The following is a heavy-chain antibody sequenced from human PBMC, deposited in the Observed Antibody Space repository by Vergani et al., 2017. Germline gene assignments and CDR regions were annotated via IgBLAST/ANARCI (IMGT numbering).Heavy chain of an antibody. J-gene: IGHJ4*02. V-gene: IGHV4-39*07. Sequence: QLQLQESGPGLVKPSETLSLTCTVSGGSISSSSYYWGWIRQPPGKGLEWIGSIYYSGSTYYNPSLKSRVTISVDTSKTQFSLKLSSVTAADTAVYYCARVGEMAASPPHYFDYWGQGTLVTVSS. D-gene: IGHD5-24*01. CDR2: IYYSGST. CDR3: ARVGEMAASPPHYFDY. CDR1: GGSISSSSYY.